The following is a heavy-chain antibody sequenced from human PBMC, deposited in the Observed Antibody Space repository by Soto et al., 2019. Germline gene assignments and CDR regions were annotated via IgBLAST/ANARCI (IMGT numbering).Heavy chain of an antibody. Sequence: AETLSLTCTVSGGSISSSSYYWGWIRQPPGKGLEWIGEINHSGSTNYNPSLKSRVTISVDTSKNQFSLKLSSVTAADTAVYYCARGVVKRSRGVIWTKGWFDPWGQGTLVTVSS. CDR3: ARGVVKRSRGVIWTKGWFDP. CDR2: INHSGST. J-gene: IGHJ5*02. V-gene: IGHV4-39*07. D-gene: IGHD3-10*01. CDR1: GGSISSSSYY.